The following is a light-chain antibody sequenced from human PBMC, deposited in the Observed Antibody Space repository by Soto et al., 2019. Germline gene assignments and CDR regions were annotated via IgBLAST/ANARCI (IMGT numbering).Light chain of an antibody. CDR1: SSDVGGYEY. CDR3: ASIKRSSTSV. CDR2: DVT. V-gene: IGLV2-14*01. J-gene: IGLJ1*01. Sequence: QAELSHPASVSGSPGQSITISCTGTSSDVGGYEYVSWYQHEPDKAPKLIIYDVTNRPSGVSTRFSGSKSGNTASLTISGIQTEDEADYYCASIKRSSTSVFGTGTKVTVL.